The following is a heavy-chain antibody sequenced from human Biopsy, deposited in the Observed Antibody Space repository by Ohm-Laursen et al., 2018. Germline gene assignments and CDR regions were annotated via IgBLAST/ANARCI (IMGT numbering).Heavy chain of an antibody. CDR1: GFTFSSYG. CDR2: IWYDGSNK. D-gene: IGHD2-8*01. V-gene: IGHV3-33*06. Sequence: SLRLSCAASGFTFSSYGMHWVRQAPGKGLEWVAAIWYDGSNKNYADSVKGRFTISRDNSKNTLYLQMNSLRGEDAAVYYCAKCMTGGSNYYFHHCGQGTLVTVSS. J-gene: IGHJ4*02. CDR3: AKCMTGGSNYYFHH.